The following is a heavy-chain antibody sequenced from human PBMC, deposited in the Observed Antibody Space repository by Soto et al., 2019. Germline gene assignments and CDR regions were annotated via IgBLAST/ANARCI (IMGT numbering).Heavy chain of an antibody. CDR2: IYYSGST. V-gene: IGHV4-31*03. J-gene: IGHJ4*02. Sequence: QVQLQESGPGLVKPSQTLFLIYTVSGGSISSGGYYWSWIRQHPGKGLEWIGYIYYSGSTYYNPSLKSRVTMSVDTSKNQLSLKLTSVTAADTALYYCARMHSTYYFDYWGQGALVTVSS. D-gene: IGHD3-16*01. CDR3: ARMHSTYYFDY. CDR1: GGSISSGGYY.